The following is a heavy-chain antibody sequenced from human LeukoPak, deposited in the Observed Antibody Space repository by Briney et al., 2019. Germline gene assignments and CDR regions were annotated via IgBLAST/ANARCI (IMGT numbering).Heavy chain of an antibody. V-gene: IGHV4-59*01. Sequence: SETLSLTCTVSGGSISSYYWSWIRQPPGKGLEWLGYIYYSGSTNYNPSLKSRVTISVDTSKNQFSLKLSSVTAADTAVYYCARSLYYYGSDSFDIWGQGTMVTVSS. CDR2: IYYSGST. CDR3: ARSLYYYGSDSFDI. J-gene: IGHJ3*02. CDR1: GGSISSYY. D-gene: IGHD3-10*01.